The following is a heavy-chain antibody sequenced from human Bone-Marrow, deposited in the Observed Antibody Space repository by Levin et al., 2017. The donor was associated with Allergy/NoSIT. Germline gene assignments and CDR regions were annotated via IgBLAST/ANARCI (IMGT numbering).Heavy chain of an antibody. D-gene: IGHD2-8*02. CDR2: IYNSGST. Sequence: SETLSLTCAVSGGSISSSNWWNWVRQSPGGGLEWIGEIYNSGSTNYNPSLQNRIFISVDKSRNQFSLELNSMTAADTALYYCARRNSSLVVFACDMWGQGTLVTVSS. J-gene: IGHJ3*02. CDR3: ARRNSSLVVFACDM. CDR1: GGSISSSNW. V-gene: IGHV4-4*02.